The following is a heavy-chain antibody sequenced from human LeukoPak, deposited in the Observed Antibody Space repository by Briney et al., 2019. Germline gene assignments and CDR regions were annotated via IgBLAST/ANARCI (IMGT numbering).Heavy chain of an antibody. Sequence: GASLRLSCAASGFTFSSYAMSWVRQAPGRGLEWASAISGSCGSTNYADSVKGRFTISRDNSKNTLYLQMNSLRAEDTAVYYCAKPFSSGYYYGAFDYWGQGTLVTVSS. D-gene: IGHD3-22*01. J-gene: IGHJ4*02. V-gene: IGHV3-23*01. CDR2: ISGSCGST. CDR3: AKPFSSGYYYGAFDY. CDR1: GFTFSSYA.